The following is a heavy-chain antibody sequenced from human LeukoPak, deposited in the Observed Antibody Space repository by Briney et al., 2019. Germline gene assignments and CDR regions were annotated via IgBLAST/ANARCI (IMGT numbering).Heavy chain of an antibody. J-gene: IGHJ4*02. V-gene: IGHV3-74*01. CDR3: VGGYGGDY. CDR2: INTGGSNT. Sequence: PGGSLRLSCAASGFTFSSYWMHWVRQVPGKGLVWASHINTGGSNTNYADSVKGRFTISRDNAKNTLYLQMNSLRAEDTAVYYCVGGYGGDYWGQGTLVTVSS. CDR1: GFTFSSYW. D-gene: IGHD5-12*01.